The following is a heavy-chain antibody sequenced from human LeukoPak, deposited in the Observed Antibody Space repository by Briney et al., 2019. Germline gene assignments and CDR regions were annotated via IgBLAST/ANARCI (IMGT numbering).Heavy chain of an antibody. CDR3: ARGDIAAAATPTYDWFDP. Sequence: AASVKVSCKASGYTFTNYGITWVRQAPGQGLEWMGWISAYNGDTNYAQKLQGRVTLTTDTSTTTAYMELRSLRSDDTAVYYCARGDIAAAATPTYDWFDPWGQGTLVTVSS. D-gene: IGHD6-13*01. V-gene: IGHV1-18*01. J-gene: IGHJ5*02. CDR2: ISAYNGDT. CDR1: GYTFTNYG.